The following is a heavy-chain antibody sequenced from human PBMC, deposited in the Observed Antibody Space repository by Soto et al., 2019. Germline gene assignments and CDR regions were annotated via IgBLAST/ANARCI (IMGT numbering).Heavy chain of an antibody. V-gene: IGHV3-23*01. CDR3: AKDTQRGYSYGYFDY. Sequence: GGSLRLSCAACGFTFSSYAMSWVRQAPGKGLEWVSAISGSGGSTYYADSVKGRFTISRDNSKNTLYLQMNSLRAEDTAVYYCAKDTQRGYSYGYFDYWGQGTLVTVSS. J-gene: IGHJ4*02. D-gene: IGHD5-18*01. CDR2: ISGSGGST. CDR1: GFTFSSYA.